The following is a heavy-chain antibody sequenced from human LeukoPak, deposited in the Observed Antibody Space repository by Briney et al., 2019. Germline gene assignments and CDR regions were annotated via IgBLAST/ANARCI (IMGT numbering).Heavy chain of an antibody. CDR3: ARGKVVAGTPGQNSWDY. D-gene: IGHD6-19*01. Sequence: SETLSLTCAVSGGSISSYYWNRIRQPAGKGLEWIGRSHICGSTNYNPSLRSRVTMSVDTSKNQFSLKLSSVTAADTAVYYCARGKVVAGTPGQNSWDYWGQGTLVTVSS. V-gene: IGHV4-4*07. CDR1: GGSISSYY. CDR2: SHICGST. J-gene: IGHJ4*02.